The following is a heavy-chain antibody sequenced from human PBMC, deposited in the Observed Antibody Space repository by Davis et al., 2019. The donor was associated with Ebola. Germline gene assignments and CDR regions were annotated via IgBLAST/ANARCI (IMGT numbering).Heavy chain of an antibody. CDR1: GFTFSSCW. CDR2: IKQDGSEK. D-gene: IGHD2-21*01. Sequence: GESLKISCAASGFTFSSCWMSWVRQAPGKGLEWVANIKQDGSEKYYVDSVKGRFTISRDNAQNSLYLQMNSLTAEDTAVYYCARDIGIEPDSFDYWGQGTLVAVSS. V-gene: IGHV3-7*01. CDR3: ARDIGIEPDSFDY. J-gene: IGHJ4*02.